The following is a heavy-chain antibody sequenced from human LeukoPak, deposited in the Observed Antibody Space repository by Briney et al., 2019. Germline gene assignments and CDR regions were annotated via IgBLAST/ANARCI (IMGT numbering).Heavy chain of an antibody. V-gene: IGHV3-30*02. CDR2: IRYDGSNK. D-gene: IGHD5-12*01. CDR3: AKELHRYSGYDIDY. Sequence: GGSLRLSCAASGFTFSSYGMHWVRQAPGKGLEWVAFIRYDGSNKYYADSVKGRFTISRDNSKNTLCLQMNSLRAEDTAVYYCAKELHRYSGYDIDYWGQGTLVTVSS. J-gene: IGHJ4*02. CDR1: GFTFSSYG.